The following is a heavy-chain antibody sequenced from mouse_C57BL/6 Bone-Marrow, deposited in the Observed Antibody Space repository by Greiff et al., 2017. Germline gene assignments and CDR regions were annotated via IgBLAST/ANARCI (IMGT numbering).Heavy chain of an antibody. D-gene: IGHD2-4*01. CDR3: ARYYDYDDFDY. CDR1: GYAFSSSW. J-gene: IGHJ2*01. Sequence: VMLVESGPELVKPGASVKISCKASGYAFSSSWMNWVKQRPGKGLEWIGRIYPGDGDTNYNGKFKGKATLTADKSSSTAYMQLSSLTSEDSAVYFCARYYDYDDFDYWGQGTTLTVSS. CDR2: IYPGDGDT. V-gene: IGHV1-82*01.